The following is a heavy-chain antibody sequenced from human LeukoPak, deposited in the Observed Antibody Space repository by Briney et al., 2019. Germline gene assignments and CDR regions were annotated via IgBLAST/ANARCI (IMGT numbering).Heavy chain of an antibody. Sequence: GGSLRLSCAASGFTFSSYAMSWVRQAPGKGLEWVSAISGSGGSTYYADSVRGRFTISRDNSKNTLYLQMNSLRAEDTAVYYCAKGGYSSGWYYWGQGTLATASS. CDR3: AKGGYSSGWYY. J-gene: IGHJ4*02. CDR2: ISGSGGST. V-gene: IGHV3-23*01. CDR1: GFTFSSYA. D-gene: IGHD6-19*01.